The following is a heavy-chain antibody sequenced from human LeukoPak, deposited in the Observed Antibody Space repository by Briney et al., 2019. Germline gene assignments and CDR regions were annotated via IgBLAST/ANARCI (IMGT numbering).Heavy chain of an antibody. V-gene: IGHV3-23*01. CDR1: GFTFSSYA. D-gene: IGHD6-19*01. Sequence: GGSLRLSCAASGFTFSSYAMSWVRQAPGKGLEWVSAISGSGGSTYYADSVKGRYTISRDNSKNTLYLQMNSLRAEDTAVYYCAKTGRISGWYWDYFDYWGQGTLVTVSS. CDR2: ISGSGGST. CDR3: AKTGRISGWYWDYFDY. J-gene: IGHJ4*02.